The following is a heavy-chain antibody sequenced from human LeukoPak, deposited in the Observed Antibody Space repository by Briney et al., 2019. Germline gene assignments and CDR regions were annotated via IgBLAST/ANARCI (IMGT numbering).Heavy chain of an antibody. D-gene: IGHD6-19*01. J-gene: IGHJ4*02. CDR1: GFTVSNNY. Sequence: GGSLRLSGAVSGFTVSNNYMSWVRQPPGKGLEWVSVIYSGGRTYYADSVGGRYTISRDNSKNTLYLQMNSLRAEDTAVYYCAARIAMAGTISFDYWGQGTLVTVSS. V-gene: IGHV3-66*01. CDR2: IYSGGRT. CDR3: AARIAMAGTISFDY.